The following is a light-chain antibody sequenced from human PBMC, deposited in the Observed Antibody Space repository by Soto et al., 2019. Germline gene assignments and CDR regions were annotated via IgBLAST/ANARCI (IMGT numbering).Light chain of an antibody. CDR1: QSISSN. CDR3: QQRSDWPT. V-gene: IGKV3-11*01. J-gene: IGKJ4*01. Sequence: IVMTQSPATLSVSQGERATLSFWSSQSISSNLAWYQQKPGQAPRLLMFRTSSRATGFPARFSGSGSGTDFTLTISSLEPEDFAVYYCQQRSDWPTFGGGTKVDI. CDR2: RTS.